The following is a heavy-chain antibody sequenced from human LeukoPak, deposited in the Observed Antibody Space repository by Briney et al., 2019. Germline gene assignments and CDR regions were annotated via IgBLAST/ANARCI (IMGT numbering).Heavy chain of an antibody. V-gene: IGHV3-11*01. D-gene: IGHD3-16*02. CDR3: ARVNYDYIWGSYRLLDY. Sequence: PGGSLRLSCAASGFTFSHYYMSWIPQAPGMGLEWVSYIISSGSTIYYADSVKGRFTISRDNAKNSLYLQMNSLRAEDTAVYYCARVNYDYIWGSYRLLDYWGQGTLVTVSS. CDR1: GFTFSHYY. CDR2: IISSGSTI. J-gene: IGHJ4*02.